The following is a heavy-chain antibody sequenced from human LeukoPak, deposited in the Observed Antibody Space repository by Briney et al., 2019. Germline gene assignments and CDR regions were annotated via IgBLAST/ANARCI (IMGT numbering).Heavy chain of an antibody. J-gene: IGHJ5*02. D-gene: IGHD1-1*01. Sequence: SVKVSCKASGGTFSSYAISWVRQAPGQGLEWMGGIIPIFGTANYAQKFQGRVTITADKSTSTAYMELGSLRSEDTAVYYCARGGTTGTTKSRFDPWGQGTLVTVSS. V-gene: IGHV1-69*06. CDR2: IIPIFGTA. CDR1: GGTFSSYA. CDR3: ARGGTTGTTKSRFDP.